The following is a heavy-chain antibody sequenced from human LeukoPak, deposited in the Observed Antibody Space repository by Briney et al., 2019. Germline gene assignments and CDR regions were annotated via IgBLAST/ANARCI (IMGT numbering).Heavy chain of an antibody. J-gene: IGHJ4*02. Sequence: ASVKVSCKASGYTFTSYDINWVRQATGQGLEWMGWMNPNSGNTGYAQKFQGRVTMTRNTSISTAYMELSSLRSEDTAVYYCARGTFGVLLLDYWGQGTLVTVSS. CDR1: GYTFTSYD. CDR2: MNPNSGNT. D-gene: IGHD3-10*01. V-gene: IGHV1-8*01. CDR3: ARGTFGVLLLDY.